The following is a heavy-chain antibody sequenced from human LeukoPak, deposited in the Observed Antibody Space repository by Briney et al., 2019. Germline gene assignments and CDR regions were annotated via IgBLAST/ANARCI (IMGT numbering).Heavy chain of an antibody. CDR1: GGTFSSYA. D-gene: IGHD2-2*01. CDR2: IIPIFGTA. Sequence: GASVKVSCKASGGTFSSYAISWVRQAPGQGLEWMGGIIPIFGTANYAQKFQGRVTITADESTSTAYMELSSLRSEDTAVYYCARVPIGYCSSTSCYVYYYYMDVWGKGTTVIISS. V-gene: IGHV1-69*13. CDR3: ARVPIGYCSSTSCYVYYYYMDV. J-gene: IGHJ6*03.